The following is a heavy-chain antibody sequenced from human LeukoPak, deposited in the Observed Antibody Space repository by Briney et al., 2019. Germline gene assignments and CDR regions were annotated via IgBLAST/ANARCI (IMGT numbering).Heavy chain of an antibody. CDR3: ARVGGSSWPYDY. Sequence: GGSLRLSCAASGFTFSSYSMNWVRQAPGKGLEWVSSISSSSSYIYYADSVKGRFTISRDNAKNSLYLQMNSLRAEDTAVYYCARVGGSSWPYDYWGQGTLVTVSS. D-gene: IGHD6-13*01. J-gene: IGHJ4*02. V-gene: IGHV3-21*01. CDR2: ISSSSSYI. CDR1: GFTFSSYS.